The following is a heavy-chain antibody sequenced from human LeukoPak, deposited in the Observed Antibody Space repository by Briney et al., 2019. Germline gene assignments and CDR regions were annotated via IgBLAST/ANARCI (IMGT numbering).Heavy chain of an antibody. Sequence: GESLKISCKASGYSFTNYWIGWVRQMLGKGLEWMGIIYPGDSDTRYSPSFQGQVTISADKSISTAYLQWSSLKASDTAMYYCARRETDMVRGVDRDNDAFDIWGQGTMVTVSS. V-gene: IGHV5-51*01. D-gene: IGHD3-10*01. CDR3: ARRETDMVRGVDRDNDAFDI. CDR1: GYSFTNYW. J-gene: IGHJ3*02. CDR2: IYPGDSDT.